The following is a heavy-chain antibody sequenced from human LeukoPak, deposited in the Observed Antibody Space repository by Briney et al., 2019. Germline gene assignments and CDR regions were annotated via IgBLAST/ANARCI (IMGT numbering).Heavy chain of an antibody. J-gene: IGHJ4*02. D-gene: IGHD3-10*01. CDR3: AAAPYGSGSVNY. V-gene: IGHV1-58*02. CDR1: GFTFTSSA. Sequence: SVKVSCKTSGFTFTSSAMQWVRQARGQRLEWIGWIVVGSGNTNYAQKFQERVTITRDMSTSTAYMELSSLRSEDTAVYYCAAAPYGSGSVNYWGQGTLVTVSS. CDR2: IVVGSGNT.